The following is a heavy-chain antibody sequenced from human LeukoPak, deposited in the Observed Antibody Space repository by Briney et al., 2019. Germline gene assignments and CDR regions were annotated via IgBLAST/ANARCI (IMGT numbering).Heavy chain of an antibody. J-gene: IGHJ3*02. CDR3: VRDRNSGSSLNI. CDR1: GYTFPGYY. CDR2: INRYSGDT. D-gene: IGHD6-6*01. Sequence: ASVKASCKASGYTFPGYYMNWVRQAPGQGLEWMGWINRYSGDTNYAQNFQGRVTMTRDTSLSTAYMELSSLKSDDTAVYYCVRDRNSGSSLNIWGQGTMLTVS. V-gene: IGHV1-2*02.